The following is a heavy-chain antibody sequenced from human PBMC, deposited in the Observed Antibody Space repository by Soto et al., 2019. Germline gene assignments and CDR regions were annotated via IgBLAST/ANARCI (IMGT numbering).Heavy chain of an antibody. D-gene: IGHD3-22*01. CDR2: IIPIFGTA. CDR1: GGTFSSYA. V-gene: IGHV1-69*13. J-gene: IGHJ4*02. Sequence: GASVKVSCKASGGTFSSYAISWVRQAPGQGLEWMGGIIPIFGTANYAQKFQGRVTITADESTSTAYMELSSLRSEDTAVYYCARDVTYYYASSGYYGDYFDYWGQGTLVTVSS. CDR3: ARDVTYYYASSGYYGDYFDY.